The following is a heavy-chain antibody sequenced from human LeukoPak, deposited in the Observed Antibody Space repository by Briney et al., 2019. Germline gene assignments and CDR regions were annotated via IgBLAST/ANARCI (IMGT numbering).Heavy chain of an antibody. V-gene: IGHV3-30*18. CDR3: AKDRVAAAGYYFDY. CDR1: GFTFSNYG. Sequence: GGSLRLSCAASGFTFSNYGMHWVRQAPGRGLEWVSVISFDGSAKYYADSVKGRFTISRDNSKNTLYLQMTSLRAEDTAVYYCAKDRVAAAGYYFDYWGQGTLVTVSS. J-gene: IGHJ4*02. CDR2: ISFDGSAK. D-gene: IGHD6-13*01.